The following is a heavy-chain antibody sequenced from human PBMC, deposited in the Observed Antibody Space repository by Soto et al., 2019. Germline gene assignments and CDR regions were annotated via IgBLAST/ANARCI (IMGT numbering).Heavy chain of an antibody. V-gene: IGHV4-31*03. Sequence: SETLSLTCTVSGGSISSGGYYWSWIRQHPGKGLEWIGYIYYSGSTYYNPSLKSRVTISVDTSKNQFSLKLSSVTAADTAVYYCAREVVPAAVPDYWGQGTLVTVSS. J-gene: IGHJ4*02. CDR3: AREVVPAAVPDY. CDR2: IYYSGST. D-gene: IGHD2-2*01. CDR1: GGSISSGGYY.